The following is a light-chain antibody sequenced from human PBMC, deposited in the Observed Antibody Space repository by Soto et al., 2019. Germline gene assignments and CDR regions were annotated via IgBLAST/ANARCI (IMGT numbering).Light chain of an antibody. CDR1: QGISSY. V-gene: IGKV1-8*01. J-gene: IGKJ5*01. CDR3: QPYYSYPRT. Sequence: AIRMTQSPSSFSASTGDRVTITCRASQGISSYLAWYQQKPGKAPKLLIYASSTLQSGVPSRISGSGSGTDFTLTISCLQSEDFATYYCQPYYSYPRTFGQGTRLEIK. CDR2: ASS.